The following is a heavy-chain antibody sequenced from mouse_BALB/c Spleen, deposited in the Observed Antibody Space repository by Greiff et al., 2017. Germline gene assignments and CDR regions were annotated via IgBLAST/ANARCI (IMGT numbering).Heavy chain of an antibody. CDR2: IWGDGST. V-gene: IGHV2-6-7*01. CDR3: AREGYGSSPGPWFAY. D-gene: IGHD1-1*01. J-gene: IGHJ3*01. CDR1: GFSLTGYG. Sequence: QVQLKESGPGLVAPSQSLSITCTVSGFSLTGYGVNWVRQPPGKGLEWLGMIWGDGSTDYNSALKSRLSISKDNSKSQVFLKMNSLQTDDTARYYCAREGYGSSPGPWFAYWGQGTLVTVSA.